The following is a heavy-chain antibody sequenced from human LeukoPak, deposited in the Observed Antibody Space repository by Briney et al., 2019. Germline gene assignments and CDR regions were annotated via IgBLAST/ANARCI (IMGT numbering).Heavy chain of an antibody. CDR2: ISAYNGNT. CDR3: ARDPMTTVTNYYYYYGMDV. D-gene: IGHD4-11*01. V-gene: IGHV1-18*01. J-gene: IGHJ6*02. Sequence: ASVKVSCKASGYTFTSYGISWVRQAPGQGLEWMGWISAYNGNTNYAQKLQGRVTMTTDTSTSTAYMELRSLGSDDTAVYYCARDPMTTVTNYYYYYGMDVWGQGTTVTVSS. CDR1: GYTFTSYG.